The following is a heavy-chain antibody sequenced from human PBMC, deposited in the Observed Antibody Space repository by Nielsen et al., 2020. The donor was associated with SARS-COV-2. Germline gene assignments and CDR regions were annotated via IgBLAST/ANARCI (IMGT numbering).Heavy chain of an antibody. CDR3: ARDLSPLLWFGESPFDY. CDR2: ISSSSTI. J-gene: IGHJ4*02. V-gene: IGHV3-48*01. D-gene: IGHD3-10*01. Sequence: GESLKISCAASGFTFSSYSMNWVRQAPGKGLEWVSSISSSSTIYYADSVKGRFTISRDNAKNSLYLQMNSLRAEDTAVYYCARDLSPLLWFGESPFDYWGQGTLVTVSS. CDR1: GFTFSSYS.